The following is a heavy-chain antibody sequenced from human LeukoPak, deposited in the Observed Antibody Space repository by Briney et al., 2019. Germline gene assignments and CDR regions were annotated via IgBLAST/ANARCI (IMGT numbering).Heavy chain of an antibody. CDR2: MNPNSGNT. J-gene: IGHJ4*02. V-gene: IGHV1-8*01. CDR1: GFTFTSHD. D-gene: IGHD6-13*01. CDR3: AVLVYSSSWYISHPFDY. Sequence: GASVKVSCKASGFTFTSHDINWVRQATGQGLEWVGWMNPNSGNTGYAQKFRGRVTMTRNTSISTAYMELSSLRSEDTAVYYCAVLVYSSSWYISHPFDYWGQGTLVTVSS.